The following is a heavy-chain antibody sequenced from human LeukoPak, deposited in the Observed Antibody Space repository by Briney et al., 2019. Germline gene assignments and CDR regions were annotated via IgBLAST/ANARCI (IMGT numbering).Heavy chain of an antibody. CDR2: INYSGST. J-gene: IGHJ4*02. CDR1: GGSISSNY. V-gene: IGHV4-59*08. Sequence: SETLSLTCSVSGGSISSNYWSWIRQLPGKGLEWIGYINYSGSTNYNPSLKSRVTISLDTSTNHFSLKLSSVTAADTAVYYCARQSCSGGSCYRPFDYWGQGTLVTVSS. CDR3: ARQSCSGGSCYRPFDY. D-gene: IGHD2-15*01.